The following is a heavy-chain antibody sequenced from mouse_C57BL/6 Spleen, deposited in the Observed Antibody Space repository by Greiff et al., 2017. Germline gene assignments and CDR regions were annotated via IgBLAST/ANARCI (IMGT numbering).Heavy chain of an antibody. Sequence: VQLLQPGAGLVMPGASVKLSCTASGYTFTSYWMPWVRQRPVQGLEWIGKIDPSASYTNYNQKFKGKSTLTVDKSSSTPYMQLSNLTSEDSAVYDCVRGEGDEEYYGDYWGQGTTLTVSS. CDR3: VRGEGDEEYYGDY. D-gene: IGHD2-13*01. V-gene: IGHV1-69*01. J-gene: IGHJ2*01. CDR1: GYTFTSYW. CDR2: IDPSASYT.